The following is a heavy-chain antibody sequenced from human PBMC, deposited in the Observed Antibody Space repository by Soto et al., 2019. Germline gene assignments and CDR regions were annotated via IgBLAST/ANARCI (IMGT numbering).Heavy chain of an antibody. D-gene: IGHD6-19*01. Sequence: GESLKISCAASGFTFSSYSMNWVRQAPGKGLEWVSSISSSSSYIYYADSVKGRFIISRDNAKNSLYLQMNSLRAEDTAVYYCARATYSSGWLFDYWGQGTLVTVSS. V-gene: IGHV3-21*01. J-gene: IGHJ4*02. CDR2: ISSSSSYI. CDR1: GFTFSSYS. CDR3: ARATYSSGWLFDY.